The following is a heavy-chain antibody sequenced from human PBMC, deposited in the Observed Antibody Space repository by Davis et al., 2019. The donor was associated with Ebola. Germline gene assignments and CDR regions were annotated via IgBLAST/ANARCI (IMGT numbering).Heavy chain of an antibody. Sequence: AASVKVSCKASGGTFSSYAISWVRQAPGQGLEWMGRIIPILGIANYAQKFQGRVTMTEDTSTDTAYMELRSLRSDDMAVYYCARFSGVGGLDYWGQGTLVTVSS. CDR1: GGTFSSYA. V-gene: IGHV1-69*04. J-gene: IGHJ4*02. CDR2: IIPILGIA. D-gene: IGHD3-16*01. CDR3: ARFSGVGGLDY.